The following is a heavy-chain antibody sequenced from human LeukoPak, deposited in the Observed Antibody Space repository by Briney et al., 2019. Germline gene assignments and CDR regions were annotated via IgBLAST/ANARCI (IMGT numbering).Heavy chain of an antibody. Sequence: ASVKVSCKASGYTFTGYYMHWVRQAPGQGLEWMGWINPNSGGTNYAQKFQGWVTMTRDTSISTAYMELSRLRSDDTAVYYCARVWEGGPNLDAFDIWGQGTMVTVSS. D-gene: IGHD1-26*01. CDR1: GYTFTGYY. CDR3: ARVWEGGPNLDAFDI. V-gene: IGHV1-2*04. CDR2: INPNSGGT. J-gene: IGHJ3*02.